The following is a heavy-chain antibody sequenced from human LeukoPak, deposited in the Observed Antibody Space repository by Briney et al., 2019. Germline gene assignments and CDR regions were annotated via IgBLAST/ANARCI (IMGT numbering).Heavy chain of an antibody. CDR3: ARGRREYYYDSSGYYYPH. D-gene: IGHD3-22*01. CDR2: IIPIFGTA. Sequence: SVKVSCKASGGTFSSYAISWVRQAPGQGLEWMGRIIPIFGTANYAQKFQGRVTITTDESTSTAYMELSSLRFEDTAVYYCARGRREYYYDSSGYYYPHWGQGTLVTVSS. J-gene: IGHJ4*02. CDR1: GGTFSSYA. V-gene: IGHV1-69*05.